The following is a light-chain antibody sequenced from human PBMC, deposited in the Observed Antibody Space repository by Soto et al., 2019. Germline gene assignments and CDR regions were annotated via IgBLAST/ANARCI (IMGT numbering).Light chain of an antibody. CDR2: EVS. V-gene: IGLV2-8*01. J-gene: IGLJ1*01. Sequence: QSALTQPPSASGSPGQSVTISCTGTSSDVGGYVYVSWYKQHPGKAPKLMIYEVSKRPSGVPDRFSGSKSGNTAALTVSGLQAEDEADYYCSSYVGTNSYVFGTGTKLTVL. CDR3: SSYVGTNSYV. CDR1: SSDVGGYVY.